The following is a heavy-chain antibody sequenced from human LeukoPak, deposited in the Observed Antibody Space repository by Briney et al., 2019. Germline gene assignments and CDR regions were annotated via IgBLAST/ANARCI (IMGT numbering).Heavy chain of an antibody. CDR3: ARFGAQDYYYGMDV. V-gene: IGHV4-4*02. J-gene: IGHJ6*02. CDR1: GGSISSSNW. D-gene: IGHD3-16*01. Sequence: PSGTLSLTCAISGGSISSSNWWSWVRQPPGKGLEWIGEIYHSGSTNYNPSLKCRVTISVDKSKNQFSLKLSSVTAADTAVYYCARFGAQDYYYGMDVWGQGTTVTVSS. CDR2: IYHSGST.